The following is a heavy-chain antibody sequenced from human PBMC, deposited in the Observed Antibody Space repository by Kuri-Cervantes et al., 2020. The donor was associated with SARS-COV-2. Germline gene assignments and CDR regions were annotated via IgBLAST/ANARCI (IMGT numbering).Heavy chain of an antibody. CDR3: MGADSGSYSSPFDY. CDR1: GFTFDDYA. CDR2: IQYDGSNK. J-gene: IGHJ4*02. D-gene: IGHD1-26*01. Sequence: GESLKISCAASGFTFDDYAMHWVRQAPGKGLEWVAFIQYDGSNKYYADSVKGRFTISRDNSKNTLYLQMNSLKTEDTAVYYCMGADSGSYSSPFDYWGQGTLVTVSS. V-gene: IGHV3-30*02.